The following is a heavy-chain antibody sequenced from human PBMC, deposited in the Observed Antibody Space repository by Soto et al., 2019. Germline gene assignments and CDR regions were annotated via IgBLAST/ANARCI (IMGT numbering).Heavy chain of an antibody. Sequence: QVQLVQSGAEVKKPGASVKVSCKASGYTFTSYAMHWVRQAPGQRLEWMGWINAGNGNTKYSQKFQGRVTITRDTSASTAYMALSSLRSEDTAVYYCARVSGYSYGRGSNWFDPWGQGTLVTVSS. CDR1: GYTFTSYA. D-gene: IGHD5-18*01. V-gene: IGHV1-3*01. CDR2: INAGNGNT. J-gene: IGHJ5*02. CDR3: ARVSGYSYGRGSNWFDP.